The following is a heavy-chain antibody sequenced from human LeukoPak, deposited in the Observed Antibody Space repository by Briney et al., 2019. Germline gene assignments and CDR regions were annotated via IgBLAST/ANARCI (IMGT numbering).Heavy chain of an antibody. CDR2: ISITSSYI. V-gene: IGHV3-21*01. CDR3: AREGEYCSGGSCADFDY. CDR1: GFTFSSYS. J-gene: IGHJ4*02. D-gene: IGHD2-15*01. Sequence: PGGSLRLSCAASGFTFSSYSVNWVRQAPGKGLEWVSSISITSSYIYYADSVKGRFTISRDNAKNSLYLQMNSLRAEDTAVYYCAREGEYCSGGSCADFDYWGQGTLVTVSS.